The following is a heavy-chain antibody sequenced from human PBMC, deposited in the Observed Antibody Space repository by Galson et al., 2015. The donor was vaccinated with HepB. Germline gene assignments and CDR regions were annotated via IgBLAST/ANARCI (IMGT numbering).Heavy chain of an antibody. Sequence: SLRLSCAASGFTFRDHYMTWVRQAPGKGLEWVAVINPDGSARHYVDSVKGRFTISRDNAKNSLYLQMSSLRAEDTAVYFCARGLGFLRDYWGQGTLVSVSS. V-gene: IGHV3-7*05. CDR2: INPDGSAR. J-gene: IGHJ4*02. CDR3: ARGLGFLRDY. D-gene: IGHD3-3*01. CDR1: GFTFRDHY.